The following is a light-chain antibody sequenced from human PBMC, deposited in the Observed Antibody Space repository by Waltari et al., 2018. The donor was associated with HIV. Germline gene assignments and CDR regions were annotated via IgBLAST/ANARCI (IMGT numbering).Light chain of an antibody. CDR1: SSNIGAGYD. CDR3: QSYDSSLSGFWV. Sequence: QSVLTQPPSVSGAPGQRVTISCTGNSSNIGAGYDVHWYQQLPGIAPKLPIYGDSNRPSGVPDRFSGSKSGTSASLAITGLQAEDEADYYCQSYDSSLSGFWVFGGGTKLTVL. J-gene: IGLJ3*02. CDR2: GDS. V-gene: IGLV1-40*01.